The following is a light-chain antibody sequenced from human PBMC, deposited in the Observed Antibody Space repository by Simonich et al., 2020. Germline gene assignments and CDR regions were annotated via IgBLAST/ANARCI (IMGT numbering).Light chain of an antibody. CDR2: RNN. Sequence: ELTQPPSASGTPGQRVTISCSGSSSNIGSNYVYWYQQLPGTAPKLLIYRNNQRPSGVPDRFSGSKSGTSASLAIRGLRSEDEADYYCAAWDDSLSGWVFGGGTKLTVL. CDR1: SSNIGSNY. J-gene: IGLJ3*02. V-gene: IGLV1-47*01. CDR3: AAWDDSLSGWV.